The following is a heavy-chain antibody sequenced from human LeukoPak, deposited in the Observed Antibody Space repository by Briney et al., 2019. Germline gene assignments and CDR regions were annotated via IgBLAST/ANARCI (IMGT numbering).Heavy chain of an antibody. Sequence: GGSLRLSCAASGFTFTTYWMSWVRQAPGKGLEWVANIKQDGTEKYYVDSVKGRFTISRDNAKNSLYLQMNSLRTEDTAVYYCVRDGSSWGNFDYWGQGTLVSVSS. V-gene: IGHV3-7*01. CDR3: VRDGSSWGNFDY. J-gene: IGHJ4*02. CDR1: GFTFTTYW. D-gene: IGHD7-27*01. CDR2: IKQDGTEK.